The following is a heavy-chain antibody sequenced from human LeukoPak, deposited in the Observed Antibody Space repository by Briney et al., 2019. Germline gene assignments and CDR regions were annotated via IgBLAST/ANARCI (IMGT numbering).Heavy chain of an antibody. CDR2: IRYDGSNK. Sequence: GGSLRLSCAASGFTFSSYGMHWVRQVSGKGPEWVAFIRYDGSNKYYADSVKGRFTISRDNSKNTLYLQMNSLRAEDTAVYYCARDPDFGSWGSFDYWGQGTLVTVSS. CDR3: ARDPDFGSWGSFDY. CDR1: GFTFSSYG. D-gene: IGHD3-16*01. V-gene: IGHV3-30*02. J-gene: IGHJ4*02.